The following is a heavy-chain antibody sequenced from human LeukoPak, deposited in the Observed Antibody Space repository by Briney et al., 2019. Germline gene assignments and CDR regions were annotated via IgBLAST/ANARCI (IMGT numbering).Heavy chain of an antibody. D-gene: IGHD1-26*01. CDR1: GFTVGNNR. Sequence: TGGSLRLSCAASGFTVGNNRMSWVRQAPGKGLEWVSTVYGGGNTAYADSVKGRFTISRDSSKNTLFLHMNTLRAEDTAIYYCAKDRTVGASYWYFDLWGRGTLVTVSS. CDR2: VYGGGNT. J-gene: IGHJ2*01. CDR3: AKDRTVGASYWYFDL. V-gene: IGHV3-53*01.